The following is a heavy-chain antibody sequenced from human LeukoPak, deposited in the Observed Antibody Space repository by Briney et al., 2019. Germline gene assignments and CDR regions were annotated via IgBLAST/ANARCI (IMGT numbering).Heavy chain of an antibody. V-gene: IGHV3-7*01. CDR2: IKQEGTEK. J-gene: IGHJ3*02. CDR3: ARDCGGGSCYGPYDAFDI. Sequence: GGSLRLACAASGXTFSNYWMTWVRQAPGKGLEWVANIKQEGTEKYSVDSVKGRFTISRDDAKNSVYLQMNSLRVEDTAVYYCARDCGGGSCYGPYDAFDIWGQGIMVTVSS. D-gene: IGHD2-15*01. CDR1: GXTFSNYW.